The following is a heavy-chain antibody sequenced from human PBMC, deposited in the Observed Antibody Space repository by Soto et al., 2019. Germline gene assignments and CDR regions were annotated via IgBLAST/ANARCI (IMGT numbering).Heavy chain of an antibody. V-gene: IGHV4-30-4*01. CDR3: ARGRYCLTGRCFPNWFDS. J-gene: IGHJ5*01. CDR2: IYKSATT. Sequence: SETLSLTCSVSGDSISTVDYFWAWIRQPPGQALEYIGYIYKSATTYYNPSFESRVAVSLDTSKSQFSLNVTSVTAADTAVYFCARGRYCLTGRCFPNWFDSWGQGTLVTVSS. D-gene: IGHD2-15*01. CDR1: GDSISTVDYF.